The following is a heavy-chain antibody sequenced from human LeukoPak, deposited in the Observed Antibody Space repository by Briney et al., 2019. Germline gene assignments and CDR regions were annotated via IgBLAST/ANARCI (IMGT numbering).Heavy chain of an antibody. J-gene: IGHJ4*02. CDR1: GFTFSSYW. CDR2: INQDGSEK. CDR3: ARDLGYCSGGSCYRYYFDN. V-gene: IGHV3-7*04. Sequence: PGGSLRLSCAASGFTFSSYWMSWVRQAPGKGLEWVANINQDGSEKHYVDSVKGRFTISRDNAKNSLYLQMNSLRAEVTAVYYCARDLGYCSGGSCYRYYFDNWGQGTLVTVSS. D-gene: IGHD2-15*01.